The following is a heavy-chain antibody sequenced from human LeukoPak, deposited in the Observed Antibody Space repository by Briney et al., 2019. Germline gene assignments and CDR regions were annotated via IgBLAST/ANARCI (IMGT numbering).Heavy chain of an antibody. Sequence: SETLSLTCTVSGGSISSYYWSWIRQPPGKGLEWIGYIYYSGSTNYNPPLKSRVTISVDTSKKQFSLKLSSVTAADTAVYYCARVNWSGYDFRGAFDIWGQGKTVTVSS. J-gene: IGHJ3*02. CDR2: IYYSGST. CDR3: ARVNWSGYDFRGAFDI. CDR1: GGSISSYY. D-gene: IGHD5-12*01. V-gene: IGHV4-59*01.